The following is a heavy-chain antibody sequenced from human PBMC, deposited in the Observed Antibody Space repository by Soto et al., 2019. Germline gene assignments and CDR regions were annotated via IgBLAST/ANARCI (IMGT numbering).Heavy chain of an antibody. V-gene: IGHV3-48*02. CDR1: GFPFSSYA. CDR2: INGASTTT. J-gene: IGHJ4*02. CDR3: ARDLSH. Sequence: DVQLVESGGGLVQPGGSLRLSGAASGFPFSSYAMHWVRQAPGKGLEWISYINGASTTTFHADSVKGRFTVSRDNAKNSVYLQLSSLRHEDTAVYYCARDLSHWGQGTLVTVSS.